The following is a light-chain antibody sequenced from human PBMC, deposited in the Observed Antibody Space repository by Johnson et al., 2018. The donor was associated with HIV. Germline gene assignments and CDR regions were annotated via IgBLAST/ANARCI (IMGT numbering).Light chain of an antibody. CDR3: GTWDSSLYVFV. J-gene: IGLJ1*01. CDR2: DNN. Sequence: HSVLTQPPSVSAAPGQKVTISCSGSSSNIGNNYVSWYQQLPGTAPKLLIYDNNKRPSGIPDRFSGSKSGTSATLAITGLQTGDEADYYFGTWDSSLYVFVFGSGTKVTVL. V-gene: IGLV1-51*01. CDR1: SSNIGNNY.